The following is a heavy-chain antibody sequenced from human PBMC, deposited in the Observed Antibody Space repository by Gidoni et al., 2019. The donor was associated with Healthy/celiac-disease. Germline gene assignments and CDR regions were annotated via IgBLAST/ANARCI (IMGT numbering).Heavy chain of an antibody. D-gene: IGHD3-3*01. Sequence: QLQLQESGPGLVKPSETLSLTCTVSGGSIRSSSYYWGWIRQPPGKGLEWIGSIYYSGSTYYNPSLKSRVTISVDTSKNQFSLKLSSVTAADTAVYYCARNRGAPNYDFWSGYNWFDPWGQGTLVTVSS. CDR3: ARNRGAPNYDFWSGYNWFDP. V-gene: IGHV4-39*01. CDR2: IYYSGST. CDR1: GGSIRSSSYY. J-gene: IGHJ5*02.